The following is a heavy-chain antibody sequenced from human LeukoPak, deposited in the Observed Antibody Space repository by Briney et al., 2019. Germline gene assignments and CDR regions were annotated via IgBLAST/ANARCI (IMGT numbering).Heavy chain of an antibody. CDR2: ISGDVGST. J-gene: IGHJ4*02. V-gene: IGHV3-43*02. D-gene: IGHD3-22*01. CDR1: GFTFDDYA. Sequence: PGGSLRLSCAASGFTFDDYAMHWVRQAPGNGLEWFSLISGDVGSTYYADSVKGRFTISRDNSRNSLYLQMNSLRTEDTALYYCAKDTPYYSDSSAYYPGGFDYWGQGTLVTVSS. CDR3: AKDTPYYSDSSAYYPGGFDY.